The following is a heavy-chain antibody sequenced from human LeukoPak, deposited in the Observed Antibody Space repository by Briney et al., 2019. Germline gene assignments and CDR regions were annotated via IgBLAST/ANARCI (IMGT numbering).Heavy chain of an antibody. CDR2: TNPSGGST. Sequence: ASVKVSCKASGYTFTSYYMHWVRQAPGQGLEWMGITNPSGGSTSYAQKFQGRVTMTRDTSTSTVYMELSSLRSEDTAVYYCAREPMRRAFDIWGQGTMVTVSS. D-gene: IGHD3-22*01. CDR1: GYTFTSYY. J-gene: IGHJ3*02. V-gene: IGHV1-46*01. CDR3: AREPMRRAFDI.